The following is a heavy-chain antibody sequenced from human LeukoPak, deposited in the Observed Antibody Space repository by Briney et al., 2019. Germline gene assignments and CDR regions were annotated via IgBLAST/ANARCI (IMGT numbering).Heavy chain of an antibody. CDR1: PGSISSSSYI. Sequence: SETLSLTCTVSPGSISSSSYIWGWIRQPPGQGLEWLGSIFYSGTTYYTPPLKSRVTISVDTSTNQFSLRVRSVTAADTAVYYCARQPLAFCGGDCYSGFFQHWGQGTLVTVSS. CDR3: ARQPLAFCGGDCYSGFFQH. V-gene: IGHV4-39*01. CDR2: IFYSGTT. D-gene: IGHD2-21*02. J-gene: IGHJ1*01.